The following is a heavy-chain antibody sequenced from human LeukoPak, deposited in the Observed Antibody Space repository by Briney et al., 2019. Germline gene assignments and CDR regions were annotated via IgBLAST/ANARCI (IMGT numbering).Heavy chain of an antibody. CDR3: ANLIVVPAANHGGGY. CDR1: GFTFSSYG. D-gene: IGHD2-2*01. CDR2: IWYDGSNK. J-gene: IGHJ4*02. V-gene: IGHV3-30*02. Sequence: PGGSLRLSCAASGFTFSSYGMHWVRQAPGKGLEWVAVIWYDGSNKYYADSVKGRFTISRDNSKNTLYLQMNSLRAEDTAVYYCANLIVVPAANHGGGYWGQGTLVTVSS.